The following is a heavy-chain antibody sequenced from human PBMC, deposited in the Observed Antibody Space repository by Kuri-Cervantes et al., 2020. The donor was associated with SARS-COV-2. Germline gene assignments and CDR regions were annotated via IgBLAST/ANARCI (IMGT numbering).Heavy chain of an antibody. CDR2: ISSSGSTI. Sequence: GESLKISCAASGFSFSSYGMSWVRQAPGKGLEWVSYISSSGSTIYYADSVKGRSTISRDNAKNSLYLQMNSLRAEDTAVYYCAIGDSSSPHDAFDIWGQGTMVTVSS. CDR1: GFSFSSYG. D-gene: IGHD6-6*01. J-gene: IGHJ3*02. CDR3: AIGDSSSPHDAFDI. V-gene: IGHV3-48*04.